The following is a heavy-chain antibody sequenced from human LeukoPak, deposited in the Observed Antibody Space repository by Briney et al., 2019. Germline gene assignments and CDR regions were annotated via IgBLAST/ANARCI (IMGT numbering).Heavy chain of an antibody. V-gene: IGHV3-20*04. J-gene: IGHJ4*02. CDR3: ARDGSSGWQSDY. D-gene: IGHD6-19*01. CDR1: GFTFDRYG. Sequence: PGGSLRLSCAASGFTFDRYGMSWVRHAPGKGLEWVSGISWNGDSTGYADSVKGRFTISRDDAKNSLYLQMNSLRPEDTAFYYCARDGSSGWQSDYWGQGTLVTVSS. CDR2: ISWNGDST.